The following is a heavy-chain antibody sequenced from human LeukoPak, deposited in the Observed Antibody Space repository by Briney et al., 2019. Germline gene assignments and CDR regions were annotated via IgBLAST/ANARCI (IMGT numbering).Heavy chain of an antibody. Sequence: GASVKVSCKVSGYTLTELSMHWVRQAPGKGLEWMGGFDPEDGETIYAQKFQGRVTMTEDTSTDTAYMELSSLRSEDTAVYYCATAAAPSEVWFRADYFDYWGQGTLVTVSS. CDR3: ATAAAPSEVWFRADYFDY. D-gene: IGHD3-10*01. J-gene: IGHJ4*02. V-gene: IGHV1-24*01. CDR1: GYTLTELS. CDR2: FDPEDGET.